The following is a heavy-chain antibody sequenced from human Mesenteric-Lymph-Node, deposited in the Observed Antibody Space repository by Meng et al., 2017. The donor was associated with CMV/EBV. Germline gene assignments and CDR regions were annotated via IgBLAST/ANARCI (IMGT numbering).Heavy chain of an antibody. J-gene: IGHJ3*02. V-gene: IGHV3-9*03. CDR3: AKDHYGDYLEGAFGI. Sequence: GGSLRLSCAASGFTFDAYAMHWVRQVPGKGLEWVSGITWNSGRKAYADSVRGRFTISRDNAKHSLYLQMNSLRAEDMALYYCAKDHYGDYLEGAFGIWGQGTMVTVSS. D-gene: IGHD4-17*01. CDR2: ITWNSGRK. CDR1: GFTFDAYA.